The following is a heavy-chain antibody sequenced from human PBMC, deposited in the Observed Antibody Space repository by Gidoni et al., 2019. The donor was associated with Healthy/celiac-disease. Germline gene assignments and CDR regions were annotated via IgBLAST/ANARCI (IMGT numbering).Heavy chain of an antibody. D-gene: IGHD4-17*01. Sequence: EVQLVQSGAEVKKPGESLKISCKGSGYSFTTYWIGWSRQMPGKGLEWMGIIYPGDSDTRYSPSFQGQGTISADKSISTAYLQWSSLKASDTAMYYCARLGPTVTPHDNWFDPWGQGTLVTVSS. J-gene: IGHJ5*02. CDR3: ARLGPTVTPHDNWFDP. CDR1: GYSFTTYW. CDR2: IYPGDSDT. V-gene: IGHV5-51*01.